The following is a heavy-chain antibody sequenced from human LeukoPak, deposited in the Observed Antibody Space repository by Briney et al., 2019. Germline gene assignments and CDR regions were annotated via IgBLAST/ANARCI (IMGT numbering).Heavy chain of an antibody. J-gene: IGHJ4*02. CDR1: GFTFSSFA. CDR3: ARDQMIPAAGLDY. D-gene: IGHD6-13*01. CDR2: ISYDGSNK. V-gene: IGHV3-30-3*01. Sequence: GGSVRLSCTASGFTFSSFAMHWVRQAPGKGLEWVAVISYDGSNKYFADSVRGRFTISRDNSKNTLFLQMNSLRAEDTAVYYCARDQMIPAAGLDYWGQGTLVTVSS.